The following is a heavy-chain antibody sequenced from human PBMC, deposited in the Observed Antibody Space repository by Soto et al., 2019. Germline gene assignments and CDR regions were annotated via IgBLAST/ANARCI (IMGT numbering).Heavy chain of an antibody. CDR2: INHGGTI. D-gene: IGHD2-21*02. CDR1: GGSISSGNYC. Sequence: KASETLSLTCTVSGGSISSGNYCWTWIRQPPGKGLEWIGEINHGGTINFNPSLKSRLTISLDTSKKHFSLKLSSVTDADTAAYYCARADRTLVTSYSLDVWGQGTTVTVSS. CDR3: ARADRTLVTSYSLDV. V-gene: IGHV4-39*02. J-gene: IGHJ6*02.